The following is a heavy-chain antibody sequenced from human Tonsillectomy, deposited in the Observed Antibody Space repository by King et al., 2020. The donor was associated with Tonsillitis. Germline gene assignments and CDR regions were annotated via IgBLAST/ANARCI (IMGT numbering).Heavy chain of an antibody. D-gene: IGHD3-22*01. CDR2: ISVYNGNT. J-gene: IGHJ4*02. CDR3: AGAFNYYDSSGYLYYFDY. CDR1: GYTFTSYG. V-gene: IGHV1-18*04. Sequence: VQLVESGAEVKKPGASVKVSCKASGYTFTSYGISWVRQAPGQGLEWMGWISVYNGNTNYAQKFQGRVTMTTDTSTSTAYMELRSLRSDDTAVYYCAGAFNYYDSSGYLYYFDYWGQGTLVTVSS.